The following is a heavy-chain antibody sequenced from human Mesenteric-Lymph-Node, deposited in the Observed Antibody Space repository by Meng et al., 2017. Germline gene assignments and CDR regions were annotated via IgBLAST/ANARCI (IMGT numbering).Heavy chain of an antibody. J-gene: IGHJ4*02. V-gene: IGHV1-2*06. CDR2: IIPNSGDT. D-gene: IGHD2-21*01. Sequence: QVQLVQAGAEVKAPWASVKVSCKPSGYPFTAYYIHWVRQAPGQGLEWMGHIIPNSGDTLYAPKFQGRVSMTADTSIGTAYVELSGLRSDDTAIYYCVRDENISLGKLFGDYWGQGTLVTVSS. CDR3: VRDENISLGKLFGDY. CDR1: GYPFTAYY.